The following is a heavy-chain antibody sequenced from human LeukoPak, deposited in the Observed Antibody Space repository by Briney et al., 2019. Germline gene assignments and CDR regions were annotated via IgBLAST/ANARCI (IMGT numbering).Heavy chain of an antibody. Sequence: GGSLRLSCAASGFIFSSYAMSWVRQAPGQGLEWVSAISGSGGSTYYADSVKGRFTISRDNSKNTLYLQMNSLRAEDTAVYYCAKDRDASGYFSYYFDYWGQGTLVTVSS. V-gene: IGHV3-23*01. CDR3: AKDRDASGYFSYYFDY. CDR2: ISGSGGST. D-gene: IGHD3-3*01. CDR1: GFIFSSYA. J-gene: IGHJ4*02.